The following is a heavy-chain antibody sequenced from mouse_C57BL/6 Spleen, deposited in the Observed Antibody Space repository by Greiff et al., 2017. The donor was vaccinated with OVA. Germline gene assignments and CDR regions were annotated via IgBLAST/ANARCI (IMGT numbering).Heavy chain of an antibody. J-gene: IGHJ2*01. CDR3: ARYGTTVEAY. V-gene: IGHV1-81*01. CDR2: IYPRSGNT. D-gene: IGHD1-1*01. CDR1: GYTFTSYG. Sequence: VKLMESGAELARPGASVKLSCKASGYTFTSYGISWVKQRTGQGLEWIGEIYPRSGNTYYNEKFKGKATLTADKSSSTAYMELRSLTSEDSAVYFSARYGTTVEAYWGQGTTLTVSS.